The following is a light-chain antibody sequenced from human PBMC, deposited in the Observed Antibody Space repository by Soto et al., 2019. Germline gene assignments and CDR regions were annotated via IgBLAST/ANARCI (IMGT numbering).Light chain of an antibody. CDR1: QSVANNY. CDR3: HQYGSSPRT. V-gene: IGKV3-20*01. J-gene: IGKJ1*01. Sequence: EIVLTHSPGTLSLSPGERATLSCRASQSVANNYLAWYQQKPGQAPSLLIYGVSSRATAIPDRFSGSGSGTDFTLTITGLEPEDFAVYYCHQYGSSPRTFGQGTKVDIK. CDR2: GVS.